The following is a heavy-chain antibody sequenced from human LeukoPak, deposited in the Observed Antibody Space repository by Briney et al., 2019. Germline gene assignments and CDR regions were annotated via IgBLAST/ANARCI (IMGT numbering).Heavy chain of an antibody. Sequence: SETLSLTCAVYGGSFSGYYWSWIRQPPGKGLEWIGYIYYSGSTNYNPSLKSRVTISVDTSKNQFSLKLSSVTAADTAVYYCARAAAWSENYYWYFDLWGRGTLVTVSS. V-gene: IGHV4-59*01. CDR2: IYYSGST. J-gene: IGHJ2*01. D-gene: IGHD1-7*01. CDR1: GGSFSGYY. CDR3: ARAAAWSENYYWYFDL.